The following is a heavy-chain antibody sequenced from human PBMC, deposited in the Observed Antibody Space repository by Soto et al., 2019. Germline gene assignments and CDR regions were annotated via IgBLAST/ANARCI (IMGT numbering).Heavy chain of an antibody. CDR2: IYWDDDK. D-gene: IGHD3-16*02. Sequence: QITLKESGPTLVKPTQTLTLTCTFSGFSLSTSGVGVGWIRQPPGKAMEWLALIYWDDDKRYSPSLKSRFTISNDTSKNQVVLTMTNMDPVHPATYYCAHIFNSNSGRYRYFDYWGQGTLVTVSS. CDR1: GFSLSTSGVG. CDR3: AHIFNSNSGRYRYFDY. V-gene: IGHV2-5*02. J-gene: IGHJ4*02.